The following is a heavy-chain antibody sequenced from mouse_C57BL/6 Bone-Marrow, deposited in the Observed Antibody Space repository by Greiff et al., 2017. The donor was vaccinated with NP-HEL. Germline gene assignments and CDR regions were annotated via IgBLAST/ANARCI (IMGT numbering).Heavy chain of an antibody. CDR1: GFTFSSYG. J-gene: IGHJ3*01. V-gene: IGHV5-6*01. CDR2: ISSGGSYT. Sequence: EVQLVESGGDLVKPGGSLKLSCAASGFTFSSYGMSWVRQTPDKRLEWVATISSGGSYTYYPDSVKGRFTISRDNAKNTLYLQMSSLKSEDTAMYYCARPPYDYDVAYWGQGTLVTVSA. D-gene: IGHD2-4*01. CDR3: ARPPYDYDVAY.